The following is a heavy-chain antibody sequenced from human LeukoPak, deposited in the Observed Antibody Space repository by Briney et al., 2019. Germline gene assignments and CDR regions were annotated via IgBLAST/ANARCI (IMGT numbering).Heavy chain of an antibody. CDR3: ASEIMSVVVPAAAIDY. CDR1: GGSISSGSYY. Sequence: SETLSLTCTVSGGSISSGSYYWSWIRQPAGKGLEWIGRIYTSGSTNYNPSLKSRVTISVDTSKNQFSPKLSSVTAADTAVYYCASEIMSVVVPAAAIDYWGQGTLVTVSS. D-gene: IGHD2-2*01. V-gene: IGHV4-61*02. CDR2: IYTSGST. J-gene: IGHJ4*02.